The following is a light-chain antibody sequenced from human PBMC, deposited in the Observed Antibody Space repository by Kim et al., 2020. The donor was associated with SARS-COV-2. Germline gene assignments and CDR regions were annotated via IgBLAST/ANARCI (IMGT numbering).Light chain of an antibody. J-gene: IGLJ1*01. CDR3: SSYIRGSTNYV. CDR2: EVS. CDR1: SSDVGGYKY. Sequence: QSLPISCTGTSSDVGGYKYVSWYQQHPGKAPKLVIYEVSNRPSGVSNRFSGSKSGNTASLTISGLQAEDEADYYCSSYIRGSTNYVFGTGTKVTVL. V-gene: IGLV2-14*01.